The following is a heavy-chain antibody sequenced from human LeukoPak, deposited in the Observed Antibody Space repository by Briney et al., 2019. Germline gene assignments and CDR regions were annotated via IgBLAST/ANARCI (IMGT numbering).Heavy chain of an antibody. D-gene: IGHD4-23*01. CDR1: GGTFSSYA. CDR2: IIPILGIA. CDR3: ARAPSTVVTQIDY. V-gene: IGHV1-69*04. J-gene: IGHJ4*02. Sequence: SVKVSCKASGGTFSSYAISWVRQAPGQGLEWMGRIIPILGIANYAQKFQGRVTITADKSTSTAYMELSSLRSEDTAVHYCARAPSTVVTQIDYWGQGTLVTVSS.